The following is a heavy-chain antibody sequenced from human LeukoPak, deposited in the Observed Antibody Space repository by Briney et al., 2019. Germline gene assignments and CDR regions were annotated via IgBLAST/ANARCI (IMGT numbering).Heavy chain of an antibody. V-gene: IGHV3-33*06. J-gene: IGHJ4*02. D-gene: IGHD5-18*01. CDR2: IWYDGSNK. Sequence: PGGSLRLSCAASGFTFSSYGMHWVRQAPGKGLEWVAVIWYDGSNKYYADSVKGRFTISRDNSKNTLYLQMNSLRAEDTAVYYCAKDGNSYGYHYFDYWGQGTLVTVSS. CDR1: GFTFSSYG. CDR3: AKDGNSYGYHYFDY.